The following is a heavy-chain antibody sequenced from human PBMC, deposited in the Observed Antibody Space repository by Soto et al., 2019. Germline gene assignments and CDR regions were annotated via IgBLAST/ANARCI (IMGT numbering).Heavy chain of an antibody. V-gene: IGHV1-69*10. D-gene: IGHD2-15*01. CDR3: ARSPTRVVAHHFDY. CDR1: GGTFSSYA. J-gene: IGHJ4*02. Sequence: SVKVSCKASGGTFSSYAISWVRQAPGQGLEWMGGIIPIFGIANYAQKFQGRVTITADKSTSTAYMELSSLRSEDTAVYYCARSPTRVVAHHFDYWGQGTLVTVSS. CDR2: IIPIFGIA.